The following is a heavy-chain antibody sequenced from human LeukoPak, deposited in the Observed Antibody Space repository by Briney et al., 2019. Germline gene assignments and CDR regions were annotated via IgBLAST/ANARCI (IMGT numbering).Heavy chain of an antibody. CDR1: GYTFTGNY. J-gene: IGHJ3*02. CDR3: ARDHDIVVVPAARDAFDI. V-gene: IGHV1-18*04. D-gene: IGHD2-2*01. Sequence: ASVKVSCKASGYTFTGNYMHWVRQAPGQGLEWMGWISAYNGNTNYAQKLQGRVTMTTDTSTSTAYMELRSLRSDDTAVYYCARDHDIVVVPAARDAFDIWGQGTMVTVSS. CDR2: ISAYNGNT.